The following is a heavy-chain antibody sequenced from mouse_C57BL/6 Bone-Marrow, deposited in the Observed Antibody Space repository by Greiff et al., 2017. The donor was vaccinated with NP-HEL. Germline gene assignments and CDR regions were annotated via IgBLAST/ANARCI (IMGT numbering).Heavy chain of an antibody. D-gene: IGHD2-2*01. CDR2: IDPETGGT. V-gene: IGHV1-15*01. J-gene: IGHJ3*01. Sequence: QVQLQQSGAELVRPGASVTLSCKASGYTFTDYEMHWVKQTPVHGLEWIGAIDPETGGTAYNQKFKGKAILTADKSSSTAYMELRILTSEDSAVYYCTRSHPHMVTRGSAWFAYWGQGTLVTVSA. CDR1: GYTFTDYE. CDR3: TRSHPHMVTRGSAWFAY.